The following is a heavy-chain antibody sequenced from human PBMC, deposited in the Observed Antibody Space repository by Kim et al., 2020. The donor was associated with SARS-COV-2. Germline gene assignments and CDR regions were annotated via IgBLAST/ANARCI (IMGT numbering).Heavy chain of an antibody. J-gene: IGHJ4*02. CDR2: INTNTGNP. V-gene: IGHV7-4-1*02. CDR1: GYTFTSYA. Sequence: ASVKVSCKASGYTFTSYAMNWVRQAPGQGLECMGWINTNTGNPTYAQGFTGRFVFSLDTSISTAYLQISSLKAEDTAVYYCARGETTIAVGLFDYWGQGTLVTVSS. D-gene: IGHD6-19*01. CDR3: ARGETTIAVGLFDY.